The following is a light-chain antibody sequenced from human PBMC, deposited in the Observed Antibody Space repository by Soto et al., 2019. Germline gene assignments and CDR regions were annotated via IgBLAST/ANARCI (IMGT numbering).Light chain of an antibody. CDR2: DNN. V-gene: IGLV1-40*01. J-gene: IGLJ1*01. CDR1: SSNIGAGYD. Sequence: QSVLTQPPSVSGAPGQRVTISCTGSSSNIGAGYDVNWYQHVPGTAPKLLIYDNNNRPSGVPDRFSGSKSGTSASLVITGLQAEDEADYYCQSYDSGLSSYIFGTGTKLTVL. CDR3: QSYDSGLSSYI.